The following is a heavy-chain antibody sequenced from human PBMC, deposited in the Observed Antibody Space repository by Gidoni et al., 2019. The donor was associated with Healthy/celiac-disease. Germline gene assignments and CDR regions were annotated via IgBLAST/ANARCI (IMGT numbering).Heavy chain of an antibody. CDR2: IDWDDDK. CDR1: GFSLSTSGMS. V-gene: IGHV2-70*01. CDR3: ARNWRQLDSKYYYYYGMDV. J-gene: IGHJ6*02. Sequence: QVTLRESGPALVKPTQTLTLTCTFSGFSLSTSGMSVSWIRQPPGKALEWLALIDWDDDKYYSTSLKTRLTISKDTSKNQVVLTMTNMDPVDTATYYCARNWRQLDSKYYYYYGMDVWGQGTTVTVSS. D-gene: IGHD6-6*01.